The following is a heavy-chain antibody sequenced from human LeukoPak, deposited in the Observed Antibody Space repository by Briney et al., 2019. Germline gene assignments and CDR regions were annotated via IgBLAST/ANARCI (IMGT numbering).Heavy chain of an antibody. CDR2: INHSGST. D-gene: IGHD2-2*01. V-gene: IGHV4-34*01. CDR3: ARGPGVVPAAMDYWFDP. CDR1: GGSFSGYY. Sequence: SSETLSLTCAVYGGSFSGYYWSWIRQPPVKGLEWIGEINHSGSTNYNPSLKSRVTISVDTSKNQFSLKLSSVTAADTAVYYCARGPGVVPAAMDYWFDPWGQGTLVTVSS. J-gene: IGHJ5*02.